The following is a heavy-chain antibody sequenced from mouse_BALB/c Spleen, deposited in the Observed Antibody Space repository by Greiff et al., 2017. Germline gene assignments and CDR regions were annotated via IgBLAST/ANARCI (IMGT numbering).Heavy chain of an antibody. V-gene: IGHV1-5*01. CDR1: GYSFTSSW. D-gene: IGHD1-1*01. CDR2: IYPGNSDP. Sequence: EVQLHQSGTVLARPGASVKMSCKASGYSFTSSWMHWVKQRPGQGLEWIGAIYPGNSDPSYNQKFKGKAKLTAVTSASTAYMELSSLTNEDSAVYYCTRRGGSIYNVDYWGQGTTLTGSS. J-gene: IGHJ2*01. CDR3: TRRGGSIYNVDY.